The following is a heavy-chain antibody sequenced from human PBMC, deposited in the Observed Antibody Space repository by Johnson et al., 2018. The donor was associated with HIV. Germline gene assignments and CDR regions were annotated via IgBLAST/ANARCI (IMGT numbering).Heavy chain of an antibody. CDR1: GFTFRNYA. CDR2: ISYDGNNK. V-gene: IGHV3-30*04. Sequence: QEKLVESGGGVVQPGRSLRLSCAASGFTFRNYAMHWVRQAPGKGLEWVAVISYDGNNKYYADSVKGRFTISRDNSKNTLYLQMNSLRAEDTAVYYSARTISLIDAFDIWGQGTMVTVSS. J-gene: IGHJ3*02. CDR3: ARTISLIDAFDI. D-gene: IGHD3-16*01.